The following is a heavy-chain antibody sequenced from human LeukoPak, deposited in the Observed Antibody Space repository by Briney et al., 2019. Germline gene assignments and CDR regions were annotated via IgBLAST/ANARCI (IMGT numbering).Heavy chain of an antibody. D-gene: IGHD2-15*01. CDR2: INPNSGGT. V-gene: IGHV1-2*02. CDR3: AREFVVVAHFDY. J-gene: IGHJ4*02. CDR1: GYTFTGYY. Sequence: RRASVKVSCKASGYTFTGYYMHWVRQAPGQGLGWMGWINPNSGGTNYAQKFQGRVTMTRDTSISTAYMELSRLRSDDTAVYYCAREFVVVAHFDYWGQGTLVTVSS.